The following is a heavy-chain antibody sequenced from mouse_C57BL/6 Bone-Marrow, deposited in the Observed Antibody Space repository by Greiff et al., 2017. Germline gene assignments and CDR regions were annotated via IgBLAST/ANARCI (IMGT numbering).Heavy chain of an antibody. D-gene: IGHD5-1*01. V-gene: IGHV1-47*01. CDR3: ARSSTFFYYIDY. CDR1: GYTFTTYP. J-gene: IGHJ2*01. Sequence: QVQLLQSGAELVKPGASVKMSCKASGYTFTTYPIEWMKQNHGKSLEWIGNFHPCTDDTKYNEKFKGKATLTVEKSSNTVYLELSRLTSDDAAVYYGARSSTFFYYIDYWGQGTTLTVSS. CDR2: FHPCTDDT.